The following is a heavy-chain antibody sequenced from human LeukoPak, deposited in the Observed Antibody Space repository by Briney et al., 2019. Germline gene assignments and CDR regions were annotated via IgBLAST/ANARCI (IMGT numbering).Heavy chain of an antibody. CDR1: GYTFSNFA. Sequence: PGGSLRLSCAASGYTFSNFAMSWVRQAPGEGVEWVSGVTDSGRSTYYADFVQGRFTIFRDNSKSTLYLQMRSLRPEDTAIYYCASASPANDYWGQGTLVTVSS. CDR3: ASASPANDY. CDR2: VTDSGRST. J-gene: IGHJ4*02. V-gene: IGHV3-23*01.